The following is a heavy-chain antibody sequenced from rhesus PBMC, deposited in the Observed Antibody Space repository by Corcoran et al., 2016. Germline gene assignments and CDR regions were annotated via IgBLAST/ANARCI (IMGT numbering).Heavy chain of an antibody. CDR2: INGNSGST. CDR3: ARYSGSYNAYFDY. J-gene: IGHJ4*01. V-gene: IGHV4-80*01. CDR1: GGSFSSYW. D-gene: IGHD1-44*02. Sequence: QVQLQESGPGLVKPSETLSLTCAVSGGSFSSYWWSWIRQPPGKGLEWIGGINGNSGSTNYNPTLTSPVTISKDASKNQFSLKLSSVTAADTAVYYCARYSGSYNAYFDYWGQGVLVTVSS.